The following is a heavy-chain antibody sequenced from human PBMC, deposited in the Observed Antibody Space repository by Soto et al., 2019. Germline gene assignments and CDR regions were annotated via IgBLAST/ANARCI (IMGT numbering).Heavy chain of an antibody. CDR3: ARAELYYDFWSGLGFNLWSVWFDP. V-gene: IGHV1-3*01. CDR2: INAGNGNT. D-gene: IGHD3-3*01. CDR1: GYTFTSYA. J-gene: IGHJ5*02. Sequence: GASVKVSCKASGYTFTSYAMHWVRQAPGQRLEWMGWINAGNGNTKYSQKFQGRVTITRDTSASTTYMELSSLRSEDTAVYYCARAELYYDFWSGLGFNLWSVWFDPWGQGTLVTVSS.